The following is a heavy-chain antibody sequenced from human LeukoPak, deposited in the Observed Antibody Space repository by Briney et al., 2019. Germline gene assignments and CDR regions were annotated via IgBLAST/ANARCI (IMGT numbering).Heavy chain of an antibody. D-gene: IGHD6-6*01. J-gene: IGHJ4*02. CDR1: GFTFSSKV. Sequence: GGSLRLSCAASGFTFSSKVMTWVRQSPEKGLEWVSTISESGSATYYADSVKGRFTISRDNSKNTLYLQMNSLRAEDTAVYYCARDNSRYSSSALDYWGQGTLVTVSS. CDR2: ISESGSAT. CDR3: ARDNSRYSSSALDY. V-gene: IGHV3-23*01.